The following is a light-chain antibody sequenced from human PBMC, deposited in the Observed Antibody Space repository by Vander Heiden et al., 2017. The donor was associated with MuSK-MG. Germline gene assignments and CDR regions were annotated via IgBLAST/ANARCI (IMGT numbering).Light chain of an antibody. V-gene: IGLV3-9*01. CDR3: QVWDSSTDGVV. J-gene: IGLJ2*01. CDR1: NIGSKN. CDR2: RDS. Sequence: SYELTQPLSVSVALGQTARITCGGNNIGSKNVHWYQQKPGQAPVLVIYRDSNRPSGIPERFSGSNSGNTATLTISRAQAGDEADYYCQVWDSSTDGVVFGGGTKLTVL.